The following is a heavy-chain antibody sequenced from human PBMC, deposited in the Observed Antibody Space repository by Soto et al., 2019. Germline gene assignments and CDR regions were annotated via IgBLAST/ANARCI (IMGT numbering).Heavy chain of an antibody. J-gene: IGHJ5*02. CDR3: ARGAYCSGGSCYWWLDP. V-gene: IGHV6-1*01. D-gene: IGHD2-15*01. CDR1: GDSVSSNSAA. Sequence: SQTLSLTCAISGDSVSSNSAAWNWIRQSPSRGLEWLGRTYYRSKWYNDYAVSVKSRITINPDTSKNQFSLQLNSVTPEDTAVYYCARGAYCSGGSCYWWLDPWGQGTLVTVSS. CDR2: TYYRSKWYN.